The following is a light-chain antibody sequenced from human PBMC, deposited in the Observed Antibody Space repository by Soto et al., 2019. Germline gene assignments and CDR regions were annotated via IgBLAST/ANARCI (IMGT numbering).Light chain of an antibody. CDR3: QQYNIYPLT. Sequence: DIQMTQSPSTLSASVGDRVTITCRASQSISSWLAWYQQKPGEAPKLLIYRASSSENGVPSRFSGSGSETEFTLTITSLQPDDFATYYCQQYNIYPLTFGGGTKVEIK. V-gene: IGKV1-5*03. J-gene: IGKJ4*01. CDR2: RAS. CDR1: QSISSW.